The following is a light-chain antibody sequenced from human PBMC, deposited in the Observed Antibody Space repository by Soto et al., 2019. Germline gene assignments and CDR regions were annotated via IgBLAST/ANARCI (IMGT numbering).Light chain of an antibody. CDR3: ERTYNDSPS. CDR2: SAS. V-gene: IGKV1-27*01. J-gene: IGKJ4*01. Sequence: DIQLTQSPSSLSASVGDRVTITCRVSQGISSYLNWYRQKPGKVPKLLIYSASNLHSGVTSRFSGSCYGSYFTLTISSLQPEDFAPYYGERTYNDSPSYGGGTKVVIK. CDR1: QGISSY.